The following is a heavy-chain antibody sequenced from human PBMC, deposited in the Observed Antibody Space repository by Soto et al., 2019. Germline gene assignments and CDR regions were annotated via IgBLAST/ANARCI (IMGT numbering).Heavy chain of an antibody. Sequence: GGSLGLSCAASGFTFSSYRMNWVRQAPGKGLEWVSYISSSSITSYYADSVKGRFSISRENAKNSLYLQMNSLRDEDTDVYYCERDGSWSVDYSGQGTLVTVSS. CDR1: GFTFSSYR. J-gene: IGHJ4*02. CDR3: ERDGSWSVDY. CDR2: ISSSSITS. D-gene: IGHD2-15*01. V-gene: IGHV3-48*02.